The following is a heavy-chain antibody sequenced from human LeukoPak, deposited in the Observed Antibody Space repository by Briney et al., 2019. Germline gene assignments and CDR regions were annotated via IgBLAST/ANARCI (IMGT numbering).Heavy chain of an antibody. CDR1: GFTFSTYW. J-gene: IGHJ1*01. Sequence: TGGSLRLSCAASGFTFSTYWISWVRQAAGKGLEWVANMRQDVGEKYYVDSVKDRLTISRDNAKNSLYLQMTSLRADDTAVYYCARGWDSSGPAGSWGQGNLVTVSS. CDR3: ARGWDSSGPAGS. V-gene: IGHV3-7*01. D-gene: IGHD3-22*01. CDR2: MRQDVGEK.